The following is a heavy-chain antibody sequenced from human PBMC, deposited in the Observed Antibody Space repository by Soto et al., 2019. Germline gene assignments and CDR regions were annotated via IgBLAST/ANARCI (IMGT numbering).Heavy chain of an antibody. Sequence: QVQVQEAGPGLVKPSQTLSLTCTVSGGSISSGAYYWSWIRQPPGKGLEYIGYIDYSGSTYYNPSLKRRVTISEDTSKNQCSLKLSSVTAADTAVYYCASERITLALDAFDIWGQGTMVTVSS. CDR3: ASERITLALDAFDI. D-gene: IGHD3-10*01. V-gene: IGHV4-30-4*01. CDR1: GGSISSGAYY. J-gene: IGHJ3*02. CDR2: IDYSGST.